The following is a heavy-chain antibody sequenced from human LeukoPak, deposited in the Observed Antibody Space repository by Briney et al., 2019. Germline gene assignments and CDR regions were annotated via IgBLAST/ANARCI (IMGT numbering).Heavy chain of an antibody. Sequence: PSETLSLTCTVSGGSISSSSYYWGWIRQPPGKGLEWIGSIYYSGSTYYNPSLKSRVTISVDTSKNQFSLKLSSVTAADTAVYYCARHALDYDFWSGYPGWFDPWGQETLVTVSS. CDR2: IYYSGST. J-gene: IGHJ5*02. CDR1: GGSISSSSYY. D-gene: IGHD3-3*01. CDR3: ARHALDYDFWSGYPGWFDP. V-gene: IGHV4-39*01.